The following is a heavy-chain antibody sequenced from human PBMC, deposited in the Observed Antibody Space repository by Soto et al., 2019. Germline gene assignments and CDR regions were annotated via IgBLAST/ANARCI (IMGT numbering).Heavy chain of an antibody. CDR1: GYTLTELS. V-gene: IGHV1-24*01. Sequence: ASVKVSCKVSGYTLTELSMHWVRQAPGKGLEWMGGFDPEDGETIYAQKFQGRVTKTEDTSTDTAYMELSSLRSEDTAVYYCATAHSRRFLEWSHDAFDIWGQGTMVTVSS. J-gene: IGHJ3*02. D-gene: IGHD3-3*01. CDR2: FDPEDGET. CDR3: ATAHSRRFLEWSHDAFDI.